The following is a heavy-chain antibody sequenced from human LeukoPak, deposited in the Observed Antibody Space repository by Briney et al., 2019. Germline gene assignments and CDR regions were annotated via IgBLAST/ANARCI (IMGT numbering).Heavy chain of an antibody. CDR1: GGSISSGDYY. Sequence: SETLSLTCTVSGGSISSGDYYWSWIRQPPGKGLEWIGYIYYSGSTYYNPSLKSRVTISVDTSKNQFSLKLSSVTAADTAVYYCARVSPYYGTGGDYWGQGTLVTVSS. CDR3: ARVSPYYGTGGDY. CDR2: IYYSGST. J-gene: IGHJ4*02. D-gene: IGHD3-10*01. V-gene: IGHV4-30-4*08.